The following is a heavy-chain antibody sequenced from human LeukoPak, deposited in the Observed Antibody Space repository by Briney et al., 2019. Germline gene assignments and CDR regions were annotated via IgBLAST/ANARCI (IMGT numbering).Heavy chain of an antibody. J-gene: IGHJ3*02. Sequence: ASVKVSCKTSGYTFTGYYMHWVRQAPGQGLEWMGWINPNSGGTNYAQKFQGRVTMTRDTSISTAYMELSRLRSDDTAVYYCARASGYSGSLGEGVWIKSGGAFDIWGQGTMVTVSS. V-gene: IGHV1-2*02. D-gene: IGHD5-12*01. CDR1: GYTFTGYY. CDR3: ARASGYSGSLGEGVWIKSGGAFDI. CDR2: INPNSGGT.